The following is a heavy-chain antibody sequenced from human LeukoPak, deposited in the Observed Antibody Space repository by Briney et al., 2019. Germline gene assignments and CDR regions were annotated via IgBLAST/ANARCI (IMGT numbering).Heavy chain of an antibody. J-gene: IGHJ4*02. Sequence: SETLSLTCTVSGGSISSSSYYRGWIRQPPGKGLEWIGSISYSGSTYYNPSLKSRVTISVDTSKNQFSLKLSSVTAADTALYHCARQVSSGWYKTDYWGQGTLVTVSS. CDR3: ARQVSSGWYKTDY. V-gene: IGHV4-39*01. CDR2: ISYSGST. CDR1: GGSISSSSYY. D-gene: IGHD6-19*01.